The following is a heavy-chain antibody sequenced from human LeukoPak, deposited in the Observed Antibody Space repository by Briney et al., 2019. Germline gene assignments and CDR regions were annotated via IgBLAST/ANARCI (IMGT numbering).Heavy chain of an antibody. CDR2: IYDSGS. D-gene: IGHD2/OR15-2a*01. CDR1: GGAISSYY. V-gene: IGHV4-59*08. Sequence: SETLSVTCIVSGGAISSYYWSWIRQPPGKRLEWIGYIYDSGSSYNPSLKSRVTISVDTSRNQFSLKVSSVTAADTAVYYCARQMFLGGMDVWGQGTTVTVSS. J-gene: IGHJ6*02. CDR3: ARQMFLGGMDV.